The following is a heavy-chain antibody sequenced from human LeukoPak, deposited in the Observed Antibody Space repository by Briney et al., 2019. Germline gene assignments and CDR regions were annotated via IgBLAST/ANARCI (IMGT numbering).Heavy chain of an antibody. J-gene: IGHJ4*02. CDR1: GFTFSSYS. V-gene: IGHV3-23*01. CDR2: ISGSGGNT. CDR3: AINPTFQPFDY. Sequence: GGSLRLSCAASGFTFSSYSMNWVRQAPGKGLEWVSAISGSGGNTYYADSVKGRFTISRDNSKNTLYLQMNSLRAEDTAVYYCAINPTFQPFDYWGQGTLVTVSS. D-gene: IGHD3-16*01.